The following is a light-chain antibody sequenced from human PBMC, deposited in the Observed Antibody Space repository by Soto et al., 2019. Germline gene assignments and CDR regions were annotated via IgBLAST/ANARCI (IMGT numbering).Light chain of an antibody. J-gene: IGKJ1*01. CDR2: DAS. CDR3: QQYGSSPRT. V-gene: IGKV3-20*01. CDR1: QSVSSSS. Sequence: EIVLTQSPGTLSLSPVERATLSGMASQSVSSSSLAWYQQKRGQAPRLLIHDASSRATGIPDRFSGSGSGTDFTLTISRLEPEDFAVYYCQQYGSSPRTFGQGTKVDIK.